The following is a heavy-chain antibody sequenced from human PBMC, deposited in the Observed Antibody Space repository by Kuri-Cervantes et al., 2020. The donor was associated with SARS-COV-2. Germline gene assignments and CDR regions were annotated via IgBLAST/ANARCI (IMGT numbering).Heavy chain of an antibody. CDR3: ARTRGSYYTDAFDL. CDR2: IYPTDSDT. D-gene: IGHD1-26*01. V-gene: IGHV5-51*01. J-gene: IGHJ3*01. Sequence: GGSLRLSCKGSGFRFTTYWIGWVRQMPGKGLEWMAIIYPTDSDTRYSPSFQGQVTISADKSISTAYLQWSSLKASDSAMYYCARTRGSYYTDAFDLWGQGTTVTVSS. CDR1: GFRFTTYW.